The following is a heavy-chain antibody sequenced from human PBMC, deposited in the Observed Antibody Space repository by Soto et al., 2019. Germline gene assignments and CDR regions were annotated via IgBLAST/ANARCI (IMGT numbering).Heavy chain of an antibody. CDR2: INPNSGGT. CDR1: GYTFTGYY. Sequence: ASVKVSCKASGYTFTGYYMHWVRQAPGQGLEWMEWINPNSGGTNYAQKFQGRVTMTRDTSIRTAYMELSRLRSDDSAVYYSARDLEVVPAAISSFVYWGQGTLVTVSS. V-gene: IGHV1-2*02. D-gene: IGHD2-2*01. J-gene: IGHJ4*02. CDR3: ARDLEVVPAAISSFVY.